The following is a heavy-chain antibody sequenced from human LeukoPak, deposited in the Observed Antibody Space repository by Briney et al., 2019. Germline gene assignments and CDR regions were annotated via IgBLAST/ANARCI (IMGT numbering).Heavy chain of an antibody. CDR3: ARDYNVPRYCSSTSCPGGFDY. J-gene: IGHJ4*02. V-gene: IGHV3-23*01. Sequence: PGGSLRLSCAASGFTFSSYAMSWVRQAPGKGLEWVSAISGSGGSTYYADSVKGRFTISRDNSKNTLYLQMNSLRAEDTAVYYCARDYNVPRYCSSTSCPGGFDYWGQGTLVTVSS. CDR1: GFTFSSYA. D-gene: IGHD2-2*01. CDR2: ISGSGGST.